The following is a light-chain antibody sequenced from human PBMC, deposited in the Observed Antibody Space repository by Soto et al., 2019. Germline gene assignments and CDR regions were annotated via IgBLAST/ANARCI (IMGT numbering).Light chain of an antibody. CDR3: QHYYSIPRT. Sequence: DSVLAHSSDSLSASLGATATINCKSRQSVSAGSNNNNNLDWYQQKQGQPPKLLIYWASTRESGVPARFSGSGSGTDLTITISSLQPEDVEVYYCQHYYSIPRTFGQGTKVDIK. J-gene: IGKJ1*01. CDR1: QSVSAGSNNNNN. V-gene: IGKV4-1*01. CDR2: WAS.